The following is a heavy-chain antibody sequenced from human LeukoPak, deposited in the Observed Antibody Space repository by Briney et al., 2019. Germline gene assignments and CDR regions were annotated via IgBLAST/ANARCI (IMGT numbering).Heavy chain of an antibody. D-gene: IGHD3-22*01. V-gene: IGHV1-18*01. Sequence: ASVKVSCKASGGTFSSYGISWVRQAPGQGLEWMGWISANKGNTNYAQTYQGRVTMTTDTSTSTAYMDLRRLRSDYTAVYYCARDRDDSSGYYRETLFDYWGQGTLVTVSS. CDR1: GGTFSSYG. CDR2: ISANKGNT. CDR3: ARDRDDSSGYYRETLFDY. J-gene: IGHJ4*02.